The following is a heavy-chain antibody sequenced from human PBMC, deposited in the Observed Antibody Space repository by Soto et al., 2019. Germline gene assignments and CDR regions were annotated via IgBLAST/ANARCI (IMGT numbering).Heavy chain of an antibody. Sequence: SETLSLTCTVSGGSISSYYWSWIRQPPGKGLEWIGYIYYSGSTNYNPSLKSRVTISVDTSKNQFSLKLSSVTAADTAVYYCARSGYSYGTYFYYYYMDVWGKGTTVTVSS. D-gene: IGHD5-18*01. V-gene: IGHV4-59*01. CDR1: GGSISSYY. J-gene: IGHJ6*03. CDR3: ARSGYSYGTYFYYYYMDV. CDR2: IYYSGST.